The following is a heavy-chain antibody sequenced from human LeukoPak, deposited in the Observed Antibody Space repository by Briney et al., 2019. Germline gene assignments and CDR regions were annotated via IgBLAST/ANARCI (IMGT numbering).Heavy chain of an antibody. V-gene: IGHV3-23*01. CDR3: AKPLEKYTYGGNFDY. CDR2: ISSSADST. D-gene: IGHD4-23*01. J-gene: IGHJ4*02. Sequence: PGGSLRLFCEASGFTFSSYAMSWVRQAPGKGLAWVSVISSSADSTYYADSVKGRFTISRDNSKNTLYLQMNNLRAEDTAVYYCAKPLEKYTYGGNFDYWGKGILVTVSS. CDR1: GFTFSSYA.